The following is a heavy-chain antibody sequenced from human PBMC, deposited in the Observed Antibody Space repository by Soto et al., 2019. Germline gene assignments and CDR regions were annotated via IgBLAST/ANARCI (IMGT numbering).Heavy chain of an antibody. V-gene: IGHV1-18*01. CDR1: GYTFTSYG. Sequence: QVQLVQSGAEVKKPGASVKVSCKASGYTFTSYGISWVRQAPGQGLEWMGWISAYNGNTNYAQKLQGRVTMTTDTSTSTAYMEPRSLRSDDTAVYDCARDADCGGDCYSWYYYGMDVWGQGTTVTVSS. CDR3: ARDADCGGDCYSWYYYGMDV. J-gene: IGHJ6*02. D-gene: IGHD2-21*02. CDR2: ISAYNGNT.